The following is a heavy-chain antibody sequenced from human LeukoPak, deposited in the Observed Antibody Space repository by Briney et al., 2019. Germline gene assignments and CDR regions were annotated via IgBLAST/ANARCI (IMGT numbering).Heavy chain of an antibody. V-gene: IGHV3-23*01. Sequence: PGGSLRLSCAGSGFPFSSYPISWVRQPPGKGLEWVSAITASGDNTYSADSVKGRFTISRDNSRNTLFLEMSSLRAEDTAVYYCAKDPKRLEPEYYFDYWGQGTLVTVSS. D-gene: IGHD3-16*01. CDR1: GFPFSSYP. CDR2: ITASGDNT. J-gene: IGHJ4*02. CDR3: AKDPKRLEPEYYFDY.